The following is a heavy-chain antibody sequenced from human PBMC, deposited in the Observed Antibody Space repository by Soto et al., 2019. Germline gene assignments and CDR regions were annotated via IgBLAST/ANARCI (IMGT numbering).Heavy chain of an antibody. D-gene: IGHD3-16*01. CDR1: GFTFSTDS. V-gene: IGHV3-48*02. Sequence: EVQLVESGGGLVQPGGSLRLSCVASGFTFSTDSMNWVRQAPGKGLEWVAHISTSGATRYYADSVKGRFTISRDNAKTSVYLQMDSLRNEDTAVYYCARFVGRGFDYWGQGTLVTVSS. J-gene: IGHJ4*02. CDR2: ISTSGATR. CDR3: ARFVGRGFDY.